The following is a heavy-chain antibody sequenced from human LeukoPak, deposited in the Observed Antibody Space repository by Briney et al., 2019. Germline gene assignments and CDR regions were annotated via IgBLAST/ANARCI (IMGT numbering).Heavy chain of an antibody. J-gene: IGHJ3*02. Sequence: PSETLSLTCTVSGYSISSGYYWGWIRQPPGKGLEWIGSIYHSGSTYYNPSLKSRVTISVDTSKNQFSLKLSSVTAADTAVYYCARGSITMIVVVITDAFDIWGQGTMVTVSS. CDR1: GYSISSGYY. CDR3: ARGSITMIVVVITDAFDI. CDR2: IYHSGST. V-gene: IGHV4-38-2*02. D-gene: IGHD3-22*01.